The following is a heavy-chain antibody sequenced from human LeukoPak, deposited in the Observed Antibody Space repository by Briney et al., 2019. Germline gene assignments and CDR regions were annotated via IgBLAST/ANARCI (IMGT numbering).Heavy chain of an antibody. CDR2: INPNSGGT. D-gene: IGHD6-19*01. J-gene: IGHJ4*02. V-gene: IGHV1-2*02. CDR3: ARLAVADYYFDY. Sequence: ASVKVSCKASGYSFISYGLNWVRQAPGQGLEWMGWINPNSGGTNYAQKFQGRVTMTRDTSISTAYMELSRLRSDDTAVYYCARLAVADYYFDYWGQGTLVTVSS. CDR1: GYSFISYG.